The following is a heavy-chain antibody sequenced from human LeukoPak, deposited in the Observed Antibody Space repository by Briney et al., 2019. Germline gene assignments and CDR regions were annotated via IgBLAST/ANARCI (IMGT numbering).Heavy chain of an antibody. D-gene: IGHD3-10*01. J-gene: IGHJ3*02. V-gene: IGHV3-30*02. Sequence: GGSLRLSCAASGFTFSSYEMNWVRQAPGKGLEWVAFIRYDGSNKYYADSVKGRFTISRDNSKNTLYLQMNSLRAEDTAVYYCAKDTGLLWFGGDITDAFDIWGQGTMVTVSS. CDR1: GFTFSSYE. CDR3: AKDTGLLWFGGDITDAFDI. CDR2: IRYDGSNK.